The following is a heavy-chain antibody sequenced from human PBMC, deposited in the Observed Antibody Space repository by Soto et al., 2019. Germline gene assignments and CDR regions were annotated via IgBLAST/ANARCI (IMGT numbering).Heavy chain of an antibody. D-gene: IGHD3-3*01. CDR2: IYYSGST. V-gene: IGHV4-61*01. CDR1: GGSVSSGSYY. J-gene: IGHJ6*02. Sequence: SETLSLTCTVSGGSVSSGSYYWSWIRQPPGKGLEWIGYIYYSGSTNYNPSLKSRVTISVDTSKNQFSLKLSSVTAADTAVYYCAREAIYYGMDVWGQGTTVPVSS. CDR3: AREAIYYGMDV.